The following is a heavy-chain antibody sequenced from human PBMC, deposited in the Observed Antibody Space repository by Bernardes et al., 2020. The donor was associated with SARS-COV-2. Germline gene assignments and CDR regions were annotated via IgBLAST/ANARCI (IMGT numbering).Heavy chain of an antibody. Sequence: SETLSLTCAVYGGSFSGYYWSWIRQPPGKGLEWIGEINHSGSTNYNPSLKSRVTISVDTSKNQFSLKLSSVTAADTAVYYCARGRTGTTFYYSYGMDVWGQGTTVTVSS. V-gene: IGHV4-34*01. CDR2: INHSGST. D-gene: IGHD4-4*01. CDR1: GGSFSGYY. CDR3: ARGRTGTTFYYSYGMDV. J-gene: IGHJ6*02.